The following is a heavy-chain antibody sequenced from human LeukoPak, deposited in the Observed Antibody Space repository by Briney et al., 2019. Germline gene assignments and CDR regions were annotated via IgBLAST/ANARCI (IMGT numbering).Heavy chain of an antibody. V-gene: IGHV3-11*06. CDR1: GFTFSDCY. Sequence: GGSLRLSCAASGFTFSDCYMSWIRQAPGKGLEWVSYISSSSSYTNYADSVKGRFTISRDNAKNSLYLQMNSLRAEDTAVYYCARDYSGYDQKDYWGQGTLVTVSS. CDR2: ISSSSSYT. D-gene: IGHD5-12*01. J-gene: IGHJ4*02. CDR3: ARDYSGYDQKDY.